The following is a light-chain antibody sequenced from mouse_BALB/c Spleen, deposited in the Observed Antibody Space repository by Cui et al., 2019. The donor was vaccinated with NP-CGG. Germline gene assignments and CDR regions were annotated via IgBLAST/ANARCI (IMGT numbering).Light chain of an antibody. V-gene: IGLV1*01. Sequence: QAVGTQEGELTTSPGETVTLTCRSSTGAVTTSNYANWVQEKPDHLFTGLIGGTNNRAPGVPARFSGSLIGDKAALTITGAQTEDEAIYFCALWYSNHWVFGGGTKLTVL. CDR3: ALWYSNHWV. J-gene: IGLJ1*01. CDR2: GTN. CDR1: TGAVTTSNY.